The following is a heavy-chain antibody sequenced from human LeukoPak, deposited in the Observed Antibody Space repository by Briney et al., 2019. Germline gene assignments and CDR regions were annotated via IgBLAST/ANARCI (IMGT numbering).Heavy chain of an antibody. CDR3: AIDLIFGYCTGGSRYSY. CDR1: GFTFSSYG. D-gene: IGHD2-15*01. V-gene: IGHV3-30*03. CDR2: ISDDGSNK. J-gene: IGHJ4*02. Sequence: GRSLRLSCAASGFTFSSYGMHWVRQAPGKGLEWVAIISDDGSNKYYADSVKGRFTISRDNSKNTLYLQMSSLRAEDTAVYYCAIDLIFGYCTGGSRYSYWGLGTLLTVSS.